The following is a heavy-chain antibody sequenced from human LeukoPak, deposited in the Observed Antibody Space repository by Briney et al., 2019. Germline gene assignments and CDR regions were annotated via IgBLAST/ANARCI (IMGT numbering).Heavy chain of an antibody. V-gene: IGHV3-74*01. CDR2: INSDGSSR. Sequence: GGSLRLSCAASGFTFSSYWMHWVRQAPGKGLVWVSRINSDGSSRSYADSVKGRFTISRDNAKKTLYLQMNSLRAEDTAVYYCARVNYYGSGSYWRDYWGQGTLVTVSS. CDR3: ARVNYYGSGSYWRDY. CDR1: GFTFSSYW. J-gene: IGHJ4*02. D-gene: IGHD3-10*01.